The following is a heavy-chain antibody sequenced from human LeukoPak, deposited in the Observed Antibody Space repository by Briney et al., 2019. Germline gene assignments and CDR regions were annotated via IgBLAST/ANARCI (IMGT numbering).Heavy chain of an antibody. D-gene: IGHD3-3*01. Sequence: SETLSLTCTVSGGSISSYYWSWIRQPAGKGLEWIGRIYTSGSTNYNPSLKSRVTMSVDTSKNQFSLKLSSVTAADTAVYYCARTYDFWSGYARGLWFDPWGQGTLVTVSS. V-gene: IGHV4-4*07. CDR1: GGSISSYY. J-gene: IGHJ5*02. CDR2: IYTSGST. CDR3: ARTYDFWSGYARGLWFDP.